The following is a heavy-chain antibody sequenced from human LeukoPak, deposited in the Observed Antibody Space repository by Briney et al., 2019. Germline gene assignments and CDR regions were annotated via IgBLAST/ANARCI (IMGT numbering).Heavy chain of an antibody. V-gene: IGHV3-23*01. CDR1: GFTFSNYA. CDR3: VKGVSAVFPDSRVLDY. CDR2: ISGDGGST. Sequence: GGSLRLSCAASGFTFSNYAMTWVRQAPGKGLEWVSIISGDGGSTHYSDSVKGRSTISRDNSKNTLYLQMSSLRADDTAVYYCVKGVSAVFPDSRVLDYWGQGTQVTVSS. J-gene: IGHJ4*02. D-gene: IGHD2-21*02.